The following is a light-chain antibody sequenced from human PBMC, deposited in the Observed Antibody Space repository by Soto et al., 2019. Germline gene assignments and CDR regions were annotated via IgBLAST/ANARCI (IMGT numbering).Light chain of an antibody. CDR1: QTISSY. CDR2: AAS. CDR3: QQSYITPLT. J-gene: IGKJ1*01. Sequence: DIQMTQSPSSLSASLGDSVSITCRASQTISSYLNWYQQKPGTAPKLLIYAASTLQTGVPSRFSGSGSGTDFTLTISSLHPEDYATYYCQQSYITPLTFGQGTKVEIK. V-gene: IGKV1-39*01.